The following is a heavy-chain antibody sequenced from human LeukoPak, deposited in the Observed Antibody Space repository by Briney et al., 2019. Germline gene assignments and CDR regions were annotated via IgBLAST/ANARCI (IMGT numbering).Heavy chain of an antibody. CDR2: IYPGDSDT. Sequence: HGESLKISCKGSGYSFTSYWIGWVRQMPGKGLECMGIIYPGDSDTRYSPSFQGQVTISVDKSISTAYLQWSDLKASDTAMYYCARHVPDAAPYGMDVWGQGTTVTVSS. V-gene: IGHV5-51*01. CDR3: ARHVPDAAPYGMDV. D-gene: IGHD5-18*01. CDR1: GYSFTSYW. J-gene: IGHJ6*02.